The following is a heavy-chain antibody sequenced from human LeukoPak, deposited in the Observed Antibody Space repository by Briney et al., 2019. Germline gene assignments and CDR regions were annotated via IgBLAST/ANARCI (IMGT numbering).Heavy chain of an antibody. J-gene: IGHJ4*02. CDR1: GFTFGDYA. CDR3: TRDEGRRRYHKGPPFDY. V-gene: IGHV3-49*03. Sequence: GGSLRLSCTASGFTFGDYAMSWFRQAPGKGLEWVGFIRSKAYGGTTEYAASVKGRFTISRDDSKSIAYLQMNSLKTEDTAVYYCTRDEGRRRYHKGPPFDYWGQGTLVTVSS. CDR2: IRSKAYGGTT. D-gene: IGHD1-14*01.